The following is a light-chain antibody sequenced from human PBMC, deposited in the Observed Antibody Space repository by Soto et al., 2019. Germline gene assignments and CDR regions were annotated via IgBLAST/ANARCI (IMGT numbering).Light chain of an antibody. J-gene: IGKJ1*01. CDR3: QQYDQSPRT. CDR2: GAS. Sequence: EVMLTQSPGTLSLSPGERATLSCRASQSVSSNYLAWYQQKSGQAPRLLNNGASNRTTAIPARFSGSGSGTDFTLTIRRLQPTYFAVDYYQQYDQSPRTFGQGTNVEFK. V-gene: IGKV3-20*01. CDR1: QSVSSNY.